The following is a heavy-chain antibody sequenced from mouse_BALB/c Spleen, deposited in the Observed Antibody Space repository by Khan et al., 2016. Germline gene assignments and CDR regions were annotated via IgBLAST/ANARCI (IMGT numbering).Heavy chain of an antibody. CDR2: INPSTGYT. CDR3: ARPYDYGDFDV. J-gene: IGHJ1*01. CDR1: GYTFTSYW. Sequence: QVQLQQSGAELAKPGASVKMSCKASGYTFTSYWMHWVKQRPGQGLEWIGYINPSTGYTEYNQKFKDKATLTADKSSSTAYMKLSSLTSEDSAVYYCARPYDYGDFDVWGAGTTVTVSS. V-gene: IGHV1-7*01. D-gene: IGHD2-4*01.